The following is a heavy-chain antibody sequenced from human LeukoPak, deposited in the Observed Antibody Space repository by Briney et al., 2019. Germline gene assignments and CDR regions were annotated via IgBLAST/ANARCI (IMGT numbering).Heavy chain of an antibody. J-gene: IGHJ3*02. CDR1: GFTFSSYG. D-gene: IGHD4-17*01. Sequence: GGSLRLSCAASGFTFSSYGMHWVRQAPGKGLEWVAVISYDGSNKYYADSVKGRFTISRDNSKNTLYLQMNSLRAEDTAVYYCARDLVTVTKGFDIWGQGTMVSVSS. V-gene: IGHV3-30*03. CDR3: ARDLVTVTKGFDI. CDR2: ISYDGSNK.